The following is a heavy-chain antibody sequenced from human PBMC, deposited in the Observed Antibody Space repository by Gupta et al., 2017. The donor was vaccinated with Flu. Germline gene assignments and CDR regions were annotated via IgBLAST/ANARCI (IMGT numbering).Heavy chain of an antibody. V-gene: IGHV3-49*04. J-gene: IGHJ4*02. Sequence: EVQLVESGGGLVQPGRSLRLSCTASGFTFGDYAMSWVRQAPGKGLEWVGFIRSKAYGGTTEYAASVKGRFTISRDDSKNIAYLQMNSLKTEDTAVYYCTRTYDFWSGKLDYWGQGTLVTVSS. CDR3: TRTYDFWSGKLDY. CDR2: IRSKAYGGTT. D-gene: IGHD3-3*01. CDR1: GFTFGDYA.